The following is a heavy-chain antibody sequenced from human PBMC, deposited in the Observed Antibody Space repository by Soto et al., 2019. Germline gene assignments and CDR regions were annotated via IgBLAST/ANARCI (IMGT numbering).Heavy chain of an antibody. J-gene: IGHJ4*02. CDR3: ARGLRGGLGY. CDR1: GFNFGNFG. V-gene: IGHV3-33*01. Sequence: GGSLRLSCVASGFNFGNFGMHWVRQAPGKGLEWLTVISNDENIKQDSVRGRFAIARDNSKNTLYLHLTSLRAEDTAIYYCARGLRGGLGYWGQGTLVTVPP. CDR2: ISNDENIK. D-gene: IGHD5-12*01.